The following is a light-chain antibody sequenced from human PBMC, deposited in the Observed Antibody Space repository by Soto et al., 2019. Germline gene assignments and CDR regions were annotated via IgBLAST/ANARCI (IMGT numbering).Light chain of an antibody. V-gene: IGKV1-5*01. Sequence: DIQMTQSPSTLSASVGDRVTITCRASQSIRNWLAWYQQKPGKAPKLLIADASNLGTGVPSRFSGGGSGTEFSLTISDLQPDDFATYHCQQYKTYSRTFGQGTKVEVK. CDR1: QSIRNW. CDR3: QQYKTYSRT. CDR2: DAS. J-gene: IGKJ1*01.